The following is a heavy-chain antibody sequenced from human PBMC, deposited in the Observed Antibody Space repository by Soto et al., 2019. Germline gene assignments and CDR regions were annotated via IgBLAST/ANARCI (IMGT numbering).Heavy chain of an antibody. CDR3: ASGGAGSGPFTWELPDR. D-gene: IGHD1-26*01. CDR2: ITPFSGDV. J-gene: IGHJ5*02. CDR1: GNTFTYRY. V-gene: IGHV1-45*02. Sequence: QMQLVQSGAEVKKTGSSVTVSCKALGNTFTYRYLHWVRQAPGQALEWMGWITPFSGDVHYAQKFQERVTITRDRSINTAYMQMSSLRSGDTAMYFCASGGAGSGPFTWELPDRWGQGTLVTVSS.